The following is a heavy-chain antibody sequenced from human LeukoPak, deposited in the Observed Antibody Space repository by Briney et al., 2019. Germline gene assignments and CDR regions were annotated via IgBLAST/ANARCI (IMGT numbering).Heavy chain of an antibody. CDR2: TYYRSKWFN. CDR3: ARLAPLRMHPVIYSSSSNWFDP. V-gene: IGHV6-1*01. Sequence: SETLSLTCAISGDSVTSNFATWTWLRQSPSGGLEWLGRTYYRSKWFNDYAVSVTSRITINADTSKNQFSLQLSSVTAADTAVYYCARLAPLRMHPVIYSSSSNWFDPWGQGTLVTVSS. D-gene: IGHD6-13*01. J-gene: IGHJ5*02. CDR1: GDSVTSNFAT.